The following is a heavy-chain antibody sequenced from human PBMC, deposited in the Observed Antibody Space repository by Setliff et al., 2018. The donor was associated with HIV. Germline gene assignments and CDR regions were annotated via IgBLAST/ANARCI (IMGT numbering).Heavy chain of an antibody. D-gene: IGHD3-10*01. Sequence: TSETLSLTCTVSGGSISTSRYYWGWIRQPPGKGLEWIGSINYRGNTYYNPSLQSRAAISVDTSKNQFSLKLSSVTAADTAVYYCARQITMVRGVYQPYYYYYMDVWGKGTTVTV. CDR3: ARQITMVRGVYQPYYYYYMDV. CDR2: INYRGNT. V-gene: IGHV4-39*01. CDR1: GGSISTSRYY. J-gene: IGHJ6*03.